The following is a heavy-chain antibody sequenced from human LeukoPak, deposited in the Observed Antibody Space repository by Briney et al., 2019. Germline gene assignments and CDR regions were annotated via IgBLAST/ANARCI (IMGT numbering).Heavy chain of an antibody. Sequence: PSETLSLTCAVYGGSFSGYYWSWIRQPPGKGLEWIGEINHSGSTNYNPSLKSRVTISVDTSKNQFSLKLSSVTAADTAVYYCASAGRGYYYGSGSYGMDVWGQGTTVTVSS. CDR3: ASAGRGYYYGSGSYGMDV. D-gene: IGHD3-10*01. CDR1: GGSFSGYY. V-gene: IGHV4-34*01. J-gene: IGHJ6*02. CDR2: INHSGST.